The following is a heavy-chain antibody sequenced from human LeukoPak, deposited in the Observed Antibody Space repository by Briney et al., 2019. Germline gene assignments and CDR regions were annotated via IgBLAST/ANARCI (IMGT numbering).Heavy chain of an antibody. J-gene: IGHJ6*03. V-gene: IGHV3-23*01. D-gene: IGHD4-17*01. CDR2: ISPSGDIT. CDR1: GFIFSSHG. Sequence: GGSLRLSCAASGFIFSSHGMNWVRQAPGKGLEWVSGISPSGDITYYADSVKGRFTISRDNSKNTLYLQMNSLRAEDTAVYYCAKDLIRSVTTVTTRYYYYYMDVWGKGTTVTVSS. CDR3: AKDLIRSVTTVTTRYYYYYMDV.